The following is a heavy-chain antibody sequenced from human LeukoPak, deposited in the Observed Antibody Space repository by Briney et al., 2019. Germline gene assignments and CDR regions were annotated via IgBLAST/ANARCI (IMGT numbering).Heavy chain of an antibody. CDR2: INPSSGGA. CDR3: ARGQSLNDY. J-gene: IGHJ4*02. Sequence: ASVKVSRKASGHTFTEYYMHWVRQAPGQGLEWMGWINPSSGGANYAENFPGRVTMTRGTSISTAYMELSRLRYDDTALYYCARGQSLNDYWGQGTLVTVSS. CDR1: GHTFTEYY. V-gene: IGHV1-2*02.